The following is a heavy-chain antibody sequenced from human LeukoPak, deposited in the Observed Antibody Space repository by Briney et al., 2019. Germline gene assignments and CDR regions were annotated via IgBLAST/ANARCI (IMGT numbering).Heavy chain of an antibody. J-gene: IGHJ3*02. CDR3: AKDLGVPAATNAFDI. Sequence: GGSLRLSCAASGFTFSSYGMHWVRQAPGKGLEWVAVISYDGSNKYYADSVKGRFTISRDNSKSTLYLQMNSLRAEDTAVYYCAKDLGVPAATNAFDIWGQGTMVTVSS. CDR1: GFTFSSYG. V-gene: IGHV3-30*18. D-gene: IGHD2-2*01. CDR2: ISYDGSNK.